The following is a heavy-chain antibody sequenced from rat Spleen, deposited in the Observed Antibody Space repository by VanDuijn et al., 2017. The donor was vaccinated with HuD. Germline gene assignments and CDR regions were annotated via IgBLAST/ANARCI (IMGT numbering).Heavy chain of an antibody. CDR3: ATSTYDWFVY. V-gene: IGHV5-17*01. CDR1: GFIFSDYA. Sequence: EVQLVGSGGGLVQPGRSLKLSCAASGFIFSDYAMAWVRQAPKKGLEWVAIIIFDGSSTYYRDSVKGRFTISRDNAKDTLYLQMDSLKSEDTATYYCATSTYDWFVYWGQGTLVTVSS. CDR2: IIFDGSST. D-gene: IGHD2-1*01. J-gene: IGHJ3*01.